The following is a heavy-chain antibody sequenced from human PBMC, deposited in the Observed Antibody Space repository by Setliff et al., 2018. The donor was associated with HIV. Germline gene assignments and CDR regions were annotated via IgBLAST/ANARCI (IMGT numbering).Heavy chain of an antibody. CDR3: ARGLFTVVVTASPFGY. CDR1: GYTSTFD. J-gene: IGHJ4*02. D-gene: IGHD2-21*02. Sequence: ASVKVSCKTSGYTSTFDINWVRQATGQGPEWIGWMNTNSGNTGYAQKFQVRVTMTRNTSISTAYMELSSLRSEDTAVYYCARGLFTVVVTASPFGYWGQGTLVTVSS. CDR2: MNTNSGNT. V-gene: IGHV1-8*01.